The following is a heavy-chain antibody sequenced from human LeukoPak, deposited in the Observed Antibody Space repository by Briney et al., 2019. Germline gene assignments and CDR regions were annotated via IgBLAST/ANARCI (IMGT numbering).Heavy chain of an antibody. CDR2: IYYSGST. Sequence: PSETLSLTCTVSGGSISSYYWSWIRQPPGKGLEWIGYIYYSGSTNYNPSLKSRVTISVDTSKNQFSLKLSSVTAADTAVYYCARTPLELGGWWGGNDASDIWGQGTMVTVSS. CDR3: ARTPLELGGWWGGNDASDI. CDR1: GGSISSYY. V-gene: IGHV4-59*01. D-gene: IGHD7-27*01. J-gene: IGHJ3*02.